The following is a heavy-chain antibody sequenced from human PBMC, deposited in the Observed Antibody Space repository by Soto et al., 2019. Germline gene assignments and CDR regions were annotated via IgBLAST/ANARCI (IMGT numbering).Heavy chain of an antibody. J-gene: IGHJ4*02. Sequence: GGSLILSCAASGFTFSSYGMHWVRQAPGKGLEWVAVISYDGSNKYYADSVKGRFTISRDNSKNTLYLQMNSLRAEDTAVYYCAKVMAVAGPIDYWGQGTLVTVS. CDR1: GFTFSSYG. CDR2: ISYDGSNK. CDR3: AKVMAVAGPIDY. D-gene: IGHD6-19*01. V-gene: IGHV3-30*18.